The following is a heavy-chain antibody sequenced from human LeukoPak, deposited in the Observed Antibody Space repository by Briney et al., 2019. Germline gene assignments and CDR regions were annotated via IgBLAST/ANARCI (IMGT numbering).Heavy chain of an antibody. CDR3: AKVSDRDSSGYYWGFEY. V-gene: IGHV4-59*08. Sequence: SETLSLTCTVSGGSISGYYWSWIRQPPGKGLECIGYIYYSGSTNYNPSLKSRVTISVDTSRNQFSLKLTSVTAADTAVYYCAKVSDRDSSGYYWGFEYWGQGTLVTVPS. J-gene: IGHJ4*02. D-gene: IGHD3-22*01. CDR1: GGSISGYY. CDR2: IYYSGST.